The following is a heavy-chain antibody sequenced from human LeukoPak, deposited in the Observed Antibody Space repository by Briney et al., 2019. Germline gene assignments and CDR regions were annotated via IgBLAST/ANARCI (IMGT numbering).Heavy chain of an antibody. V-gene: IGHV3-53*05. CDR1: AVMVRTNY. CDR3: VRGRRPRQIHYAMDV. J-gene: IGHJ6*02. Sequence: QPGGSLRLSCAASAVMVRTNYMSWVRQAPGKGLEWVSVLYSGGDTYYLDSARGRFTISRDDSENTLFLHMNSLRTDDTAVYYCVRGRRPRQIHYAMDVWGQGTTVIVSS. CDR2: LYSGGDT.